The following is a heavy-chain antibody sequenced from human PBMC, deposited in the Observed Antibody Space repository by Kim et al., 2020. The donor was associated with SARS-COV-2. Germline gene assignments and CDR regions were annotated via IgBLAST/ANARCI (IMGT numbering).Heavy chain of an antibody. J-gene: IGHJ4*02. CDR3: AHRQGYMYYFDY. D-gene: IGHD5-18*01. Sequence: RYSTTLKGRLTITKDTSKNQVVLTMTNMDPVDTATYYCAHRQGYMYYFDYWGQGTLVTVSS. V-gene: IGHV2-5*01.